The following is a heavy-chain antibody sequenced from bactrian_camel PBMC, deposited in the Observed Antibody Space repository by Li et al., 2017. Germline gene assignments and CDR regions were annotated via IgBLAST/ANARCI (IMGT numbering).Heavy chain of an antibody. D-gene: IGHD1*01. V-gene: IGHV3S53*01. CDR1: GVAISIDC. J-gene: IGHJ4*01. CDR3: AADSSLILRGGWKPTSLLNQFAYNY. CDR2: IDRDGKT. Sequence: VQLVESGGGSVQAGGSLRLSCAQSGVAISIDCMGWFRQAPGKEREGVATIDRDGKTSYAESVKGRFTISRDNDSNTIYLLMNSLKPEDTAMYYCAADSSLILRGGWKPTSLLNQFAYNYWGQG.